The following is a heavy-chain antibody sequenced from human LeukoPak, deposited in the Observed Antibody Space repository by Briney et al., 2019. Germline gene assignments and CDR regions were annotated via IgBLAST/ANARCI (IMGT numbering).Heavy chain of an antibody. CDR2: IYHSGST. D-gene: IGHD5-18*01. CDR1: GGSISSSNW. Sequence: SGTLSLTCAVSGGSISSSNWWSWVRQPPGEGLEWIGEIYHSGSTNYNPSLKSRVTISVDKSKNQFSLKLSSVTAADTAVYYCARANTAMVYWFDPWGQGTLVTVSS. J-gene: IGHJ5*02. CDR3: ARANTAMVYWFDP. V-gene: IGHV4-4*02.